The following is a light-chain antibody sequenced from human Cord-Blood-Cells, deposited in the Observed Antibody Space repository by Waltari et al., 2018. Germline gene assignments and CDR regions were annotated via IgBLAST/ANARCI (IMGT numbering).Light chain of an antibody. CDR2: EAS. V-gene: IGKV3-11*01. J-gene: IGKJ5*01. Sequence: VLTQSPATLSLSPGERATLSCRASQSVSSYLAWYQQKPGQAPRLLIYEASNRTTGIPARFSGSGSGTDFTLTISSLETEDFAVYDGQQRSNWLVTFGQGTRLESK. CDR1: QSVSSY. CDR3: QQRSNWLVT.